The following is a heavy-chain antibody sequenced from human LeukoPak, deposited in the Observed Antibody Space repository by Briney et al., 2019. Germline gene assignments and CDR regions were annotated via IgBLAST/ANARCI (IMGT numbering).Heavy chain of an antibody. CDR1: GFTFDDYA. D-gene: IGHD2-15*01. Sequence: GGSLRLSCAASGFTFDDYAMHWVRQAPGKGLEWVSSISSNSTYIYYADSLKGRFTTSRDNAKNSLYLQMNSLRAEDSAVYYCASPRYCSGGTCYGWAYWGQGTLVTVSS. CDR3: ASPRYCSGGTCYGWAY. V-gene: IGHV3-21*01. CDR2: ISSNSTYI. J-gene: IGHJ4*02.